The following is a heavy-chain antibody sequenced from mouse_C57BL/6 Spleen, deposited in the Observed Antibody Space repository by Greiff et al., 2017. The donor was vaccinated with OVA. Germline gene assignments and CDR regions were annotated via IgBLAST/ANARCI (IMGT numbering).Heavy chain of an antibody. CDR3: ASTHSSVWFAY. V-gene: IGHV1-26*01. Sequence: EVQLQQSGPELVKPGASVKISCKASGYTFTDYYMNWVKQSHGKSLEWIGDINPNNGGTSYNQKFKGKATLTVDKSSSTAYMELRSLTSEDSAVYYCASTHSSVWFAYWGQGTLVTVSA. CDR2: INPNNGGT. J-gene: IGHJ3*01. D-gene: IGHD3-2*02. CDR1: GYTFTDYY.